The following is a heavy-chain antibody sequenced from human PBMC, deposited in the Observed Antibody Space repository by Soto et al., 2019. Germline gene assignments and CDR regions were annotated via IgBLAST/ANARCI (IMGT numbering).Heavy chain of an antibody. CDR2: IYYSGST. Sequence: ETLSLTCTVSGGSISSSSYYWGWIRQPPGKGLEWIGSIYYSGSTYYNPSLKSRVTISVDTSKNQFSLKLSSVTAADTAVYYCARSMTTVVTLDYWGQGTLVTVYS. V-gene: IGHV4-39*01. CDR3: ARSMTTVVTLDY. D-gene: IGHD4-17*01. CDR1: GGSISSSSYY. J-gene: IGHJ4*02.